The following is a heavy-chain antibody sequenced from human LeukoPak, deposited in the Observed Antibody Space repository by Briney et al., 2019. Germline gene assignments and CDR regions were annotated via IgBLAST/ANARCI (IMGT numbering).Heavy chain of an antibody. CDR1: GFTVSDNY. J-gene: IGHJ4*02. CDR2: IYSGGST. D-gene: IGHD1-26*01. CDR3: AREEMGAIGEGFFDY. Sequence: PGGSLRLSCAASGFTVSDNYMSWVRQAPGKGLEWVSVIYSGGSTNYADSVKGRFTISRDNSKNTLYLQMNSLRAEDTAVYYCAREEMGAIGEGFFDYWGQGTLVTVSS. V-gene: IGHV3-66*01.